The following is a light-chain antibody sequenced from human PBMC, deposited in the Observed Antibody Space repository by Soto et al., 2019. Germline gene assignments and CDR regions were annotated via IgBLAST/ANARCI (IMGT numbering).Light chain of an antibody. CDR3: HQFAHSPLT. J-gene: IGKJ4*01. V-gene: IGKV3-20*01. CDR2: DAS. CDR1: QSVGGNY. Sequence: EVVLTQSPGTLSLSPGERATLSCRASQSVGGNYLAWYQQKPGQAPRLLIDDASTRATGIPDRFSGSGSGTEFTXTISRLEPEDPPVYYCHQFAHSPLTFGGGTKVEIK.